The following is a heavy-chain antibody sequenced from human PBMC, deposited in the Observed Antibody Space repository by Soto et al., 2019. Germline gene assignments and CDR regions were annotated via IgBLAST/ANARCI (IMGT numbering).Heavy chain of an antibody. V-gene: IGHV1-69*01. CDR2: IIPIFGTA. J-gene: IGHJ6*02. D-gene: IGHD6-13*01. CDR3: ARGQELGGRDYYGMDV. CDR1: GGTFSSYA. Sequence: QVQLVQSGAEVKKPGSSVKVSCKASGGTFSSYAISWVRQAPGQGLEWMGGIIPIFGTANYAQKFQGRVTITADESTSTADMELSSLRSEDTAVYYCARGQELGGRDYYGMDVWGQGTTVTVSS.